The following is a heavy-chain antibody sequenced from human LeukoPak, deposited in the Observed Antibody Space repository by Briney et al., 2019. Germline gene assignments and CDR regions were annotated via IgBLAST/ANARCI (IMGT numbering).Heavy chain of an antibody. V-gene: IGHV3-9*01. D-gene: IGHD1-26*01. CDR2: INWNGGSI. CDR3: AKDGRFSGSPYFYYMDV. J-gene: IGHJ6*03. CDR1: GFTLGDYP. Sequence: PGGSLRLSCVASGFTLGDYPMHWVRQVPGKGLEWVSGINWNGGSIGYADSVKGRFTISRDNAKNSLYLQMNSLRAEDTALYYCAKDGRFSGSPYFYYMDVWGKGTMITVS.